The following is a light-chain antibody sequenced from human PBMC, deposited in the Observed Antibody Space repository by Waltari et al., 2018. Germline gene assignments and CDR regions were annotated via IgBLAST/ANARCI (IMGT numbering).Light chain of an antibody. CDR2: AAS. CDR1: QTITNY. CDR3: QQTYNTPWT. Sequence: DIQMTQSPSSLSASVVDRVTITCRASQTITNYLNWYQQIPGKAPKLLIYAASTLQSGVPSRFSGSGSGSDFTLTISSLQPEDFASYYCQQTYNTPWTFGQGTNVELK. J-gene: IGKJ1*01. V-gene: IGKV1-39*01.